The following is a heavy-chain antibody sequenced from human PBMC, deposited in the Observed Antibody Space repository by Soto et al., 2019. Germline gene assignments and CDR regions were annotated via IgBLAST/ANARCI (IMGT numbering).Heavy chain of an antibody. CDR3: SRSMETNYFYCMDV. CDR2: IIPMFGKP. CDR1: GGTFRSYA. D-gene: IGHD2-8*01. V-gene: IGHV1-69*01. J-gene: IGHJ6*02. Sequence: QVQLVQSGAEVREPGSSVNVSCEASGGTFRSYAINWVRQAPGQGLEWMGGIIPMFGKPNYAEKFLGRVTISADESTRTACMEVTRLKSEATAVYYCSRSMETNYFYCMDVWGLGTTVTVSS.